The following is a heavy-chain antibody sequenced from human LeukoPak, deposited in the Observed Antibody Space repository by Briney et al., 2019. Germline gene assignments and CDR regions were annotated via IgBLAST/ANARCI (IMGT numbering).Heavy chain of an antibody. V-gene: IGHV1-8*01. CDR1: GYTFTTYD. D-gene: IGHD3-3*01. J-gene: IGHJ4*02. CDR2: MNPNSGNR. Sequence: GASVKVSCKASGYTFTTYDINWVRQATGQGFEWMGWMNPNSGNRGYAQKFQGRVTMTRDTSISTAYMELSSLRSEDTAVYYCARVGQSKDYDFWSGYYNYFEYWGQGALVTVSS. CDR3: ARVGQSKDYDFWSGYYNYFEY.